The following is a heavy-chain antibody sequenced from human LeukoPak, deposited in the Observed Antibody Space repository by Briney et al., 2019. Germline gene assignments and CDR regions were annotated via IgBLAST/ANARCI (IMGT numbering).Heavy chain of an antibody. CDR2: ISSSSSYI. V-gene: IGHV3-21*01. D-gene: IGHD5-12*01. Sequence: PGGSLRLSCAASGFTFSSYSMNWVRQAPGKGLEWVSSISSSSSYIYYADSVKGRFTISRDNAKNSLYLQMNSLRAEDTAVYYCARDRQIVATTNYFDYWGQGTLVTVSS. J-gene: IGHJ4*02. CDR3: ARDRQIVATTNYFDY. CDR1: GFTFSSYS.